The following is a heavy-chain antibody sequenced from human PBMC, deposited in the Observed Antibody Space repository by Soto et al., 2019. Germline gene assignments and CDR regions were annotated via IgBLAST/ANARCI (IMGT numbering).Heavy chain of an antibody. CDR2: ISPYNGNT. CDR3: ARDQNFFDSSGYYDH. V-gene: IGHV1-18*04. CDR1: GYTFVSYG. Sequence: QIQLVQSAAEVKKPGASVKVSCKTSGYTFVSYGISWVRQAPGQGLEWMGWISPYNGNTNFAQRCRCRVTLTTDTSTDIVYMDLGSVKSDDTAVYYCARDQNFFDSSGYYDHWGQGTLITVSS. J-gene: IGHJ5*02. D-gene: IGHD3-22*01.